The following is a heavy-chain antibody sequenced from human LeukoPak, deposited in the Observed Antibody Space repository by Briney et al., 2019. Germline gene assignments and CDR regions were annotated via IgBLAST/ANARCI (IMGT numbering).Heavy chain of an antibody. J-gene: IGHJ4*02. V-gene: IGHV3-21*01. D-gene: IGHD2-2*01. CDR3: AIGYCTTTTCDGVGY. Sequence: GGSLRLSCAASEFTFSNYRMNWVRQAPGKGLEWVSSISGTSSYIYYADSVKGRFTISRDNAKNSLYLQMNSLRAEDTAVYYCAIGYCTTTTCDGVGYWGQGTLVTVSS. CDR1: EFTFSNYR. CDR2: ISGTSSYI.